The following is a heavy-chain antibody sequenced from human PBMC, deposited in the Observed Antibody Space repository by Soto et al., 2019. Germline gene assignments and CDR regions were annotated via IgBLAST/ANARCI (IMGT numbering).Heavy chain of an antibody. D-gene: IGHD3-10*01. V-gene: IGHV4-4*02. Sequence: SETLSLTCAVSGGSISSSNWWSWVRQPPGKGLEWIGEIYHSGSTNYNPSLKSRVTISVDKSKNQFSLKLSSVTAADTAVYYCARAHYYGSGSYYKAPKSPFDYWGQGTLVTVSS. J-gene: IGHJ4*02. CDR3: ARAHYYGSGSYYKAPKSPFDY. CDR2: IYHSGST. CDR1: GGSISSSNW.